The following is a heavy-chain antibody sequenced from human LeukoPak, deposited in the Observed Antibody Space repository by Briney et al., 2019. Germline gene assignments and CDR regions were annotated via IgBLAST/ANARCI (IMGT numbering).Heavy chain of an antibody. J-gene: IGHJ5*02. CDR3: AGSVGATRWFDP. CDR2: INPSGGT. CDR1: GHTFSIYN. Sequence: ASVKVSCKASGHTFSIYNMHWVRQAPGQGLEWMGIINPSGGTSYAQKFQGRVIMTRDTSTTTVHMELSSLRSEDTAVYYCAGSVGATRWFDPWGQGTLVTVSS. D-gene: IGHD1-26*01. V-gene: IGHV1-46*01.